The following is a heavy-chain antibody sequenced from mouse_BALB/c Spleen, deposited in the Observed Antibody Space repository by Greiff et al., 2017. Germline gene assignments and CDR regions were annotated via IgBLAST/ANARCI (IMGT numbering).Heavy chain of an antibody. D-gene: IGHD2-10*02. CDR2: INPYNDGT. Sequence: EVKVVESGPELVKPGASVKMSCKASGYTFTSYVMHWVKQKPGQGLEWIGYINPYNDGTKYNEKFKGKATLTSDKSSSTAYMELSSLTSEDSAVYYCARKLEYGNSFAYWGQGTLVTVSA. CDR3: ARKLEYGNSFAY. CDR1: GYTFTSYV. V-gene: IGHV1-14*01. J-gene: IGHJ3*01.